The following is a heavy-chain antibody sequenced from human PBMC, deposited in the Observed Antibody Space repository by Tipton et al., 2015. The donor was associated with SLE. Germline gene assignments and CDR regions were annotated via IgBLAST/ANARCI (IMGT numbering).Heavy chain of an antibody. J-gene: IGHJ3*01. V-gene: IGHV4-39*01. Sequence: TLSLTCTVSGGSISSSDYFGGWIRQPPGKGLEWVGTIYYGGSTYYSPSLKSRVSISIDTSKNQFSLNLTSVTASDTAVYYCARHISISYDVFDVWSQGTMVTVSS. CDR2: IYYGGST. CDR3: ARHISISYDVFDV. CDR1: GGSISSSDYF. D-gene: IGHD1-14*01.